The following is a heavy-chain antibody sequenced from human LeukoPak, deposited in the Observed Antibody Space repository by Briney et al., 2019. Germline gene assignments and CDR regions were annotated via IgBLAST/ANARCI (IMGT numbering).Heavy chain of an antibody. Sequence: SVKVSCKASGGTFSSYAISWVRQAPGQGLEWMGRIIPILGIANYAQKFQGRVTITADKSTSTAYMELSSLRSEDTAVYYCARDHGLGADRPDASDYWGQGTLVTVSS. J-gene: IGHJ4*02. CDR2: IIPILGIA. V-gene: IGHV1-69*04. CDR1: GGTFSSYA. D-gene: IGHD6-6*01. CDR3: ARDHGLGADRPDASDY.